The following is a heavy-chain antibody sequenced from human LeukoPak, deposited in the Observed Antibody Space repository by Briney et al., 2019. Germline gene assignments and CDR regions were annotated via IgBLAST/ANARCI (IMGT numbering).Heavy chain of an antibody. V-gene: IGHV3-21*01. CDR3: ARGLYYYGTDAFDI. Sequence: GSLRLSCAAPGFSFSSYSMSWVRQAPGRGLEWVSSISASGNYIYYADSVKGRFTISRDSAENSLYLQMNSLGAEDTAVYYCARGLYYYGTDAFDIWGQGTMVTVS. D-gene: IGHD3-16*01. J-gene: IGHJ3*02. CDR2: ISASGNYI. CDR1: GFSFSSYS.